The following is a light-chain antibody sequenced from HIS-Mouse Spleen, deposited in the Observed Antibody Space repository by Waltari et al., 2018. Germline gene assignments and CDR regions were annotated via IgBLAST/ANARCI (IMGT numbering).Light chain of an antibody. CDR3: YSTDSSGNHRV. Sequence: SYELTQPPSVSVSPGQTARITCPADAWTKQYAYWYQQKSGQAPGLVIYEDSKRPSGIPERFSGSSSGTMATLTISGAQVEDEADYYCYSTDSSGNHRVFGGGTKLTVL. V-gene: IGLV3-10*01. CDR1: AWTKQY. CDR2: EDS. J-gene: IGLJ2*01.